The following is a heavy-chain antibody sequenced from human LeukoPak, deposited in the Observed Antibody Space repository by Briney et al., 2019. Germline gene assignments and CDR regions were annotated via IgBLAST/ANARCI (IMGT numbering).Heavy chain of an antibody. CDR3: AKDESPSYDFWSGSPAGDY. D-gene: IGHD3-3*01. V-gene: IGHV3-23*01. J-gene: IGHJ4*02. CDR2: ISGSGGST. CDR1: GFTFSSYA. Sequence: GGSLRLSCAASGFTFSSYAMSWVRQAPGKGLEWVSAISGSGGSTYYADSVKGRFTISRDNSKNTLYLQMNSLRAEDTAVYYCAKDESPSYDFWSGSPAGDYWGQGTLVTVSS.